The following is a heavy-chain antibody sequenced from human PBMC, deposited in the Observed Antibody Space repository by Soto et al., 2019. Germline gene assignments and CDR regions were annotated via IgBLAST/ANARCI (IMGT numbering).Heavy chain of an antibody. CDR2: VTHSGGT. D-gene: IGHD3-3*01. V-gene: IGHV4-34*01. J-gene: IGHJ4*02. CDR3: ATSYYDFWSGLKYYFDY. CDR1: GGSFTGYY. Sequence: PSETLSLTCAVYGGSFTGYYWNWIRQSPGKGLEWIGEVTHSGGTKYNPSLKSRVTISVDTSKNQFSLKLNSVTAADTAVYYCATSYYDFWSGLKYYFDYSGRGTLVTVSS.